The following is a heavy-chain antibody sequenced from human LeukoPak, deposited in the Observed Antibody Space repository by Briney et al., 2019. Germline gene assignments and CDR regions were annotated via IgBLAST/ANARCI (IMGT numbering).Heavy chain of an antibody. CDR3: AREGIVVAATDY. J-gene: IGHJ4*02. V-gene: IGHV3-23*01. CDR1: GFTFNSYT. Sequence: GGSLRISCAASGFTFNSYTMSWVRQAPGKGLEWVAVISGTGFTTLHQDSVKGRFTISRDNSKNILYLQMDGLRAEDTAVYYCAREGIVVAATDYWGQGTLATVSS. CDR2: ISGTGFTT. D-gene: IGHD6-19*01.